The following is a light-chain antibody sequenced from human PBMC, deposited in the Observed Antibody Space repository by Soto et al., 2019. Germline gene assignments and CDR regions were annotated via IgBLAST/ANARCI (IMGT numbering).Light chain of an antibody. CDR2: GAS. CDR1: QSVSIS. CDR3: QQYDNWPRT. V-gene: IGKV3-15*01. Sequence: EIVMTQSPATLSVSPGERATLSCRASQSVSISLAWYQQKPGQAPRLLIYGASYRATGFPARFSGSGSGTEVTLTISSLQSEDFAVYYCQQYDNWPRTFGQGTKVEIK. J-gene: IGKJ1*01.